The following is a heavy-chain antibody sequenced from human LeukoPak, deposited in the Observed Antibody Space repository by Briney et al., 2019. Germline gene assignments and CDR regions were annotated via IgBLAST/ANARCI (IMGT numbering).Heavy chain of an antibody. CDR2: IYYSGST. J-gene: IGHJ4*02. CDR3: AREVEMSTMSFDY. V-gene: IGHV4-39*06. CDR1: GGSISSSSYY. Sequence: SETLSLTCTVSGGSISSSSYYWGWIRQPPGKGLEWIGSIYYSGSTYYNPSLKSRVTISLDTSKNQFPLKLSPVTAADTAVYFCAREVEMSTMSFDYWGQGTLVTVSS. D-gene: IGHD5-24*01.